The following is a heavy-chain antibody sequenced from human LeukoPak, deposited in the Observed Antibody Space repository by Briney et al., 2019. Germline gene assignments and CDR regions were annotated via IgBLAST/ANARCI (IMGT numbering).Heavy chain of an antibody. CDR2: MYAGGST. V-gene: IGHV3-53*01. CDR3: ARSGSGWFDY. CDR1: GFTVSSNY. D-gene: IGHD6-19*01. Sequence: GRSLRLSCAASGFTVSSNYMSWLRQAPGEGMEWVSVMYAGGSTYYADSVKGRFTISRDSSKNTLYLQMNSLRVEDTAMYYCARSGSGWFDYWGQGTLVTVSS. J-gene: IGHJ4*02.